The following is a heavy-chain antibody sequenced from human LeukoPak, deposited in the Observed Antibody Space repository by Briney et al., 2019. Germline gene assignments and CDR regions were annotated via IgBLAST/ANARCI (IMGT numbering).Heavy chain of an antibody. CDR1: GFTFSSYA. J-gene: IGHJ4*02. CDR3: AKGRSGYYLVFDY. CDR2: ISGSGGST. D-gene: IGHD3-22*01. Sequence: PGGSLRLSCAASGFTFSSYAMSWVRQAPGKGLEWVSAISGSGGSTYYADSVKGRFTISRDNSKNTLYLQMNSPRAEDTAVYYCAKGRSGYYLVFDYWGQGTLVTVSS. V-gene: IGHV3-23*01.